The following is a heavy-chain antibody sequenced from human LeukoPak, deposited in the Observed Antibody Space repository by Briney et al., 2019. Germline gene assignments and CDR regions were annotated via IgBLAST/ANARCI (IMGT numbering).Heavy chain of an antibody. Sequence: GGSLRLTCAASGLNFRNYGMYWVRQAPDKGLEWVAFLQYDGSKQSYADSVKGRFTISRDNSKNTLYLQMNSLRAEDTAVYYCDCSSASCYATGDYWGQGTLVTVSS. J-gene: IGHJ4*02. V-gene: IGHV3-30*02. CDR1: GLNFRNYG. D-gene: IGHD2-2*01. CDR2: LQYDGSKQ. CDR3: DCSSASCYATGDY.